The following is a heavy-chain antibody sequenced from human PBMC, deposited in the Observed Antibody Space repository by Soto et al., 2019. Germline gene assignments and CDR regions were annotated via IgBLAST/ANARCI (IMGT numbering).Heavy chain of an antibody. J-gene: IGHJ6*02. CDR3: AREGYCSGGSCYWRFGMDV. CDR1: GYTFTSYG. Sequence: ASVKVSCKASGYTFTSYGISWVRRAPGQGLEWMGWISAYNGNTNYAQKLQGRVTMTTDTSTSTAYMELRSLRSDDTAVYYCAREGYCSGGSCYWRFGMDVWGQGTTVTVS. CDR2: ISAYNGNT. V-gene: IGHV1-18*01. D-gene: IGHD2-15*01.